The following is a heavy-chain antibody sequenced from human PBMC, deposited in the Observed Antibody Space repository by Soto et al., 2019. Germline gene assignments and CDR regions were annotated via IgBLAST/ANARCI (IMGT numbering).Heavy chain of an antibody. J-gene: IGHJ4*02. CDR2: IYDSVNT. CDR1: GDSLSSGGHY. V-gene: IGHV4-31*03. Sequence: SETLSLTCTVSGDSLSSGGHYGSWIRQHPGKGLEWIGHIYDSVNTYYSPSLRSRVTISADMSKNQFSLNLGSVTAADTAVYYCARVDHRGYFAILTDYWGQGTLVTVSS. CDR3: ARVDHRGYFAILTDY. D-gene: IGHD3-9*01.